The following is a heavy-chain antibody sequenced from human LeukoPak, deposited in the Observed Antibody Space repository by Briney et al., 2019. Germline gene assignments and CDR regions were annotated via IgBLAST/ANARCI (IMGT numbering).Heavy chain of an antibody. CDR3: ARGLYSSSGFDY. CDR1: GFTFSSYA. CDR2: ISGSGGST. D-gene: IGHD6-13*01. Sequence: PGGSLRLSCAASGFTFSSYAMSWVRQAPGKGLEWVSAISGSGGSTYYADSVKGRFTISRDNSKNTLYLQMNSLRAEDTAVYYCARGLYSSSGFDYWGQGTLVTVSS. J-gene: IGHJ4*02. V-gene: IGHV3-23*01.